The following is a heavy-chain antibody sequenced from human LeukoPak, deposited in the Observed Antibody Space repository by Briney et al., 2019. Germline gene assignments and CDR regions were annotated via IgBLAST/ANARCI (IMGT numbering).Heavy chain of an antibody. CDR2: ISAYNGNT. J-gene: IGHJ6*03. CDR1: GYTFTSYG. D-gene: IGHD1-26*01. V-gene: IGHV1-18*01. CDR3: ARMPRGTIYSEHVGYYYYYMDV. Sequence: GASVKVSCKASGYTFTSYGISWVRQAPGQGLEWMGWISAYNGNTNYAQKLQGRVTMTTDTSTSTAYMELRSLRSDDTAVYYCARMPRGTIYSEHVGYYYYYMDVWGKGTTVTISS.